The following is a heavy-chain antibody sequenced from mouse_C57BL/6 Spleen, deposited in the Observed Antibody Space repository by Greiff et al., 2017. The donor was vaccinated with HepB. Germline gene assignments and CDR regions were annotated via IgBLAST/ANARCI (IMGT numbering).Heavy chain of an antibody. D-gene: IGHD1-1*01. CDR1: GFNIKDYY. CDR3: TLITTVVAPFAY. Sequence: EVQLQQSGAELVRPWASVKLSCTASGFNIKDYYMHWVKQRPEQGLEWIGRIDPEDGDTEYAPKFQGKATMTADTSSNTAYLQLSSLTSEDTAVYYCTLITTVVAPFAYWGQGTLVTVSA. V-gene: IGHV14-1*01. J-gene: IGHJ3*01. CDR2: IDPEDGDT.